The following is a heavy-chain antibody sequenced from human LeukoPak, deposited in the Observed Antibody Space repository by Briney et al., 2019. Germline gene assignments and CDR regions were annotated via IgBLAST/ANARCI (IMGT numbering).Heavy chain of an antibody. CDR2: ITSGSSTI. V-gene: IGHV3-48*03. CDR3: ARDGPHGAFDI. CDR1: GFTSSRYE. J-gene: IGHJ3*02. Sequence: GGSLRLSCAASGFTSSRYEMNWVRQAPGKGLEWISYITSGSSTIKFADSVKGRFTISRDNAKNTLDLQMNSLRAEDSAVYYCARDGPHGAFDIWGQGTKVTVSS.